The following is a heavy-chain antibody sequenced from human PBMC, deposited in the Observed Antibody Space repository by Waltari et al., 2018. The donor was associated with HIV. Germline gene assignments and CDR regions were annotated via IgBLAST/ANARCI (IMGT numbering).Heavy chain of an antibody. Sequence: QVQLVQSGAEVKKPGASVKVSCKASGYTFTSYYMHWVRQAPGQGLEWMGIINPSGGSTSYAQKFQGRVTMTRDTSTSTVYMELSSLRSEDTAVYYCARVVHYVWGSYRPYYFDYWGQGTLVTVSS. CDR1: GYTFTSYY. CDR3: ARVVHYVWGSYRPYYFDY. V-gene: IGHV1-46*01. CDR2: INPSGGST. D-gene: IGHD3-16*02. J-gene: IGHJ4*02.